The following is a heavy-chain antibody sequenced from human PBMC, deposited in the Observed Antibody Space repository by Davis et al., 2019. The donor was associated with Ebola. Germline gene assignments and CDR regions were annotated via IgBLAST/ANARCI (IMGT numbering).Heavy chain of an antibody. J-gene: IGHJ4*02. D-gene: IGHD6-6*01. Sequence: MPGGSLRLSCTVSGGSISSYYWSWIRQPPGKGLEWIGYIYYSGSTNYNPSLKSRVTISVDTSKNQFSLRLSSVTAADTAVYYCASLIAARPFYFAYWGQGTLVTVSS. CDR1: GGSISSYY. CDR2: IYYSGST. CDR3: ASLIAARPFYFAY. V-gene: IGHV4-59*12.